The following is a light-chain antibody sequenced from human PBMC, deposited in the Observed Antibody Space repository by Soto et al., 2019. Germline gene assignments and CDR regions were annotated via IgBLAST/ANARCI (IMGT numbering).Light chain of an antibody. CDR1: QSVSNS. V-gene: IGKV3-11*01. CDR3: QQRRNWPRT. J-gene: IGKJ2*01. CDR2: DAS. Sequence: EIVLTQSPATLSLSPGERATLSCRASQSVSNSLVWFQQKPGQAPRLLIYDASNRATDIPARFSGSGSGTDFTLTISSLEPEDLAVYYCQQRRNWPRTFGRGTKLEIK.